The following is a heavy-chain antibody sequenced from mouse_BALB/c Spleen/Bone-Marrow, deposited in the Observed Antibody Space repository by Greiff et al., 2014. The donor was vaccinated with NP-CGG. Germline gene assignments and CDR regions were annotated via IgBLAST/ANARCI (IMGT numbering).Heavy chain of an antibody. CDR3: ARNYLYPRTYAMDH. V-gene: IGHV1S127*01. Sequence: VQLQQSGPELVRPGASVKMSCKASGYTFTSYWMHWVKQRHGKGLEWIGMIDPSNSETRLNQKFKVKATLNVDKSSNTAYMQLSSLSADDSVVFYCARNYLYPRTYAMDHWGQGTSSTVSS. CDR1: GYTFTSYW. CDR2: IDPSNSET. D-gene: IGHD1-1*02. J-gene: IGHJ4*01.